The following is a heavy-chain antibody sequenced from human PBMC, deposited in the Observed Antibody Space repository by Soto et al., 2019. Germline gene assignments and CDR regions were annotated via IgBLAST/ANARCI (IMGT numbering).Heavy chain of an antibody. Sequence: GGSLRLSCAASGFTFSSYGMHWVRQAPGKGLEWVAVISYDGSNKYYADSVKGRFTISRDNSKNTLYLQMNSLRAEDTAVYYCAKDQGRYYYDSSGYYFDYWGQGTLVTVSS. D-gene: IGHD3-22*01. J-gene: IGHJ4*02. CDR1: GFTFSSYG. CDR2: ISYDGSNK. CDR3: AKDQGRYYYDSSGYYFDY. V-gene: IGHV3-30*18.